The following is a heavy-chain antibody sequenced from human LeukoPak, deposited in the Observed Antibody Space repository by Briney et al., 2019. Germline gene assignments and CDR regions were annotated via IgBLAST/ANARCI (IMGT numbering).Heavy chain of an antibody. J-gene: IGHJ2*01. Sequence: SETLSLTCTVSGGSISSYYWSWIRQPPGKGLEWIGYIYTSGSTNYNPSLKSRVTISVDTSKNQFSLKLSSVTAADTAVYYCARPGPNWYFDLWGRGTLVTVSS. V-gene: IGHV4-4*09. CDR2: IYTSGST. CDR1: GGSISSYY. CDR3: ARPGPNWYFDL.